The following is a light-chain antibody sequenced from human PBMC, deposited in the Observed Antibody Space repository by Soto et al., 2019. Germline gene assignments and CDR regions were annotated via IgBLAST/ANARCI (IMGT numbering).Light chain of an antibody. Sequence: DIQMTQSPSSLSASVGDRVTITCRASQSIRSYLNWYQQKPGKAPKFLIYGASSLQSGVPSRFSGSGSGTDFTLTITSLQPEDFATYYCQQSYSTPITFGGGTKVEI. CDR3: QQSYSTPIT. CDR1: QSIRSY. V-gene: IGKV1-39*01. CDR2: GAS. J-gene: IGKJ4*01.